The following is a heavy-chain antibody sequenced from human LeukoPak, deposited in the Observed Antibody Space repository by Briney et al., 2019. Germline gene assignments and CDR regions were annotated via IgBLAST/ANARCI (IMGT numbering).Heavy chain of an antibody. V-gene: IGHV3-23*01. CDR2: ISGSGGST. Sequence: QPGGSLRLSCAASGFTFSSYAMSWVRQAPGKGLEWVSAISGSGGSTYYADSVKGRFTISRDNSKNTLYLQMNSLRAEDTAVYYCAKDSCSGGSCSNDYWGQGTLVTVSS. CDR3: AKDSCSGGSCSNDY. J-gene: IGHJ4*02. D-gene: IGHD2-15*01. CDR1: GFTFSSYA.